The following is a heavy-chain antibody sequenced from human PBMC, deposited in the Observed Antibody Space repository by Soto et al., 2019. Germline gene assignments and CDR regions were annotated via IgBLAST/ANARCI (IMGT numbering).Heavy chain of an antibody. V-gene: IGHV3-48*02. CDR2: MMGSGRTI. CDR1: GFTFSHYG. J-gene: IGHJ4*02. D-gene: IGHD1-1*01. Sequence: EVQLVESGGSLIQPGGSLRLSCAASGFTFSHYGMNWVRQAPGKGLEWISYMMGSGRTIYDADSVKGRFTISSDNAKNSMYLHMNSLRDEDTAVCYCARDSFTGTTVDFWGQGSRFTVSS. CDR3: ARDSFTGTTVDF.